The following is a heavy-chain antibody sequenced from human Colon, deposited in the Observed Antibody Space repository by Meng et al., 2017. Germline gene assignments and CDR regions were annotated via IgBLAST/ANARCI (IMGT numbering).Heavy chain of an antibody. V-gene: IGHV4-61*08. Sequence: QVQLQESVPGLVRPSETLSLICTVSGGSVSMSDYQWGWIRQPPGKGLEWIGYAGTNYNPSLKSRVTISVDTSKRQFSLKLTSVTAADTAVYYCARDHWGSLDYWGQGILVTVSS. J-gene: IGHJ4*02. CDR3: ARDHWGSLDY. CDR2: AGT. CDR1: GGSVSMSDYQ. D-gene: IGHD7-27*01.